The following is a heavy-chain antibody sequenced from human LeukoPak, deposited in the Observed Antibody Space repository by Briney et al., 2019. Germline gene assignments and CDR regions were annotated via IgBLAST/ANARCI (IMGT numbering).Heavy chain of an antibody. CDR1: GFTFSRYS. D-gene: IGHD6-13*01. V-gene: IGHV3-21*01. Sequence: GGSLRLSCAVSGFTFSRYSINWVRQAPGKGLEWVSSISSSSSYIYYADSVKGRFTVSRDNAKNSLYLQMNSLRVEDTAVYYCARDPINIATAANGFDYWGQGTLVTVSS. CDR3: ARDPINIATAANGFDY. CDR2: ISSSSSYI. J-gene: IGHJ4*02.